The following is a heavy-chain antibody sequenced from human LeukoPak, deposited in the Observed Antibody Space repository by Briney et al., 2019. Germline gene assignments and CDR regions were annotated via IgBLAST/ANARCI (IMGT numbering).Heavy chain of an antibody. V-gene: IGHV3-66*01. J-gene: IGHJ6*02. D-gene: IGHD3-16*02. CDR1: GFTVCSNY. Sequence: GGSLRLSCAASGFTVCSNYMSWVRPAPGEGLEWVSSISGVGSTSYADSVKGRFTISRDNSKTTLYLQMNSLRAEDTAVYYCERVRSGMDVWGQGTTVTVSS. CDR3: ERVRSGMDV. CDR2: ISGVGST.